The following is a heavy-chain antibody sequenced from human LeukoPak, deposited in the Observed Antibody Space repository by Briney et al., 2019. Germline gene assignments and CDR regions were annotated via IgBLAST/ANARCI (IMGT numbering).Heavy chain of an antibody. Sequence: GASVKVSCKASGGTFSSYAISWVRQAPGQGLEWMGRIIPILGMANYAQKFQGRVTITADKSTSTAYMELSSLRSEDTAVYYCARAVRRVISRGPFYYYYGMDVWGQGTTVTVSS. CDR1: GGTFSSYA. CDR3: ARAVRRVISRGPFYYYYGMDV. J-gene: IGHJ6*02. CDR2: IIPILGMA. V-gene: IGHV1-69*04. D-gene: IGHD3-10*02.